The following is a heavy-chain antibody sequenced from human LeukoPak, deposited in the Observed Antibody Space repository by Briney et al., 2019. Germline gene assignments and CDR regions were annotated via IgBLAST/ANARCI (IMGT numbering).Heavy chain of an antibody. CDR3: ARDRWELLSNSYHYCGLDV. Sequence: GGSLRLSCAASGFTFSSYWMTWVRQGPGKGLEWVANIKGDGSQTYYMDSVEGRFTISRDNAKNSLYLQMNSLRAEDTAVYYCARDRWELLSNSYHYCGLDVWGQGTTVTVSS. J-gene: IGHJ6*02. D-gene: IGHD2-15*01. V-gene: IGHV3-7*01. CDR2: IKGDGSQT. CDR1: GFTFSSYW.